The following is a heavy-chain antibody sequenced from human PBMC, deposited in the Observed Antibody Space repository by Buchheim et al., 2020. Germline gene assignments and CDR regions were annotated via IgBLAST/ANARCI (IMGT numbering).Heavy chain of an antibody. V-gene: IGHV3-30*18. J-gene: IGHJ6*02. Sequence: QVQLVESGGGVVQPGRSLRLSCAASGFTFSSYGMHWVRQAPGKGLEWLAVIAYDGSNDYYEDSAKGRFTISRDNSKNTLYLQMISLRGEDTAVYYCAKESALGTIYYGLDVWGQGTT. CDR2: IAYDGSND. CDR1: GFTFSSYG. CDR3: AKESALGTIYYGLDV. D-gene: IGHD7-27*01.